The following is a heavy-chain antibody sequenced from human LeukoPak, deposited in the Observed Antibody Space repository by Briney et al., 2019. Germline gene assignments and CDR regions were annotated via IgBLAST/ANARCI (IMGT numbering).Heavy chain of an antibody. D-gene: IGHD6-19*01. CDR2: ISYDGSNK. CDR3: ARVGIAVAGLTHNFDY. CDR1: GFTFSSYA. Sequence: PGGSLRLSCAASGFTFSSYAMHWVRQAPGKGLEWVAVISYDGSNKYYADSVKGRFTISRDNSKNTLYLQMNSLRAEDTAVYYCARVGIAVAGLTHNFDYWGQGTLVTVSS. J-gene: IGHJ4*02. V-gene: IGHV3-30-3*01.